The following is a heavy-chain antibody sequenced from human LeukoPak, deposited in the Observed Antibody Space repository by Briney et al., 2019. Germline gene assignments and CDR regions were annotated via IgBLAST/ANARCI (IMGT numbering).Heavy chain of an antibody. D-gene: IGHD3-22*01. CDR3: AGLTSYDSSGYFHY. V-gene: IGHV1-46*01. CDR2: INPSGGST. J-gene: IGHJ4*02. CDR1: GYTFTSFY. Sequence: GASVNVSCKASGYTFTSFYIHWVRQAPGQGLEWMGIINPSGGSTRYAQKFQGRVTMTRDTSTSTVYMELSSLRSEDTAVYYCAGLTSYDSSGYFHYWSQGTLVTVSS.